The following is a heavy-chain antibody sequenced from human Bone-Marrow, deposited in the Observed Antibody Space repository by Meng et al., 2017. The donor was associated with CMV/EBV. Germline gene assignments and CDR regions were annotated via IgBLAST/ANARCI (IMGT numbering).Heavy chain of an antibody. CDR3: AREKYYYGSGSYYNSFLYYYGMDV. D-gene: IGHD3-10*01. CDR2: IYSGGST. V-gene: IGHV3-NL1*01. J-gene: IGHJ6*02. CDR1: GFTFSSYG. Sequence: GESLKISCAASGFTFSSYGMHWVRQAPGKGLEWVSVIYSGGSTYYADSVKGRFTISRDNSKNTLYLQMNSLRAEDTAVYYCAREKYYYGSGSYYNSFLYYYGMDVWGQGTTVTVSS.